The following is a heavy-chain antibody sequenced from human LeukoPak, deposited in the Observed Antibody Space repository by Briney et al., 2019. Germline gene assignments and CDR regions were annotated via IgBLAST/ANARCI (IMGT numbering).Heavy chain of an antibody. CDR1: GFSFSSYS. CDR3: ARDLGTIFGVANKYNWFDP. CDR2: ISSSSSTI. V-gene: IGHV3-48*04. D-gene: IGHD3-3*01. Sequence: GGSLRLSCAASGFSFSSYSMNWVRQAPGKGLEWVSYISSSSSTIYYADSVKGRFTISRDNAKNSLYLQMNSLRAEDTAVYYCARDLGTIFGVANKYNWFDPWGQGTLVTVSS. J-gene: IGHJ5*02.